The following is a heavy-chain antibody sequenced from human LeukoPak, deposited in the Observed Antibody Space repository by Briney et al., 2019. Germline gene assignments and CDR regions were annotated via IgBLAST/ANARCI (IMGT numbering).Heavy chain of an antibody. J-gene: IGHJ6*03. V-gene: IGHV3-7*01. Sequence: GGSLRLSCAASGFIFSNYWMSWVRQAPGKGLEWVASIKQDGSEKFYVDSVKGRFTISRDNAKNSLYLQMNSLRAEDTAVYNCARVPLNYYYYMDVWGKGTTVTVSS. CDR1: GFIFSNYW. CDR3: ARVPLNYYYYMDV. CDR2: IKQDGSEK.